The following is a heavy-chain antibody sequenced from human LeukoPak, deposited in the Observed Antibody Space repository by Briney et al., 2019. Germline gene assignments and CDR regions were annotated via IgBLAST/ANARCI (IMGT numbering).Heavy chain of an antibody. CDR3: TTEWELGFDH. CDR1: GFIFKDYW. Sequence: GGSLRLSCAASGFIFKDYWMIWVRQAPGKGLEWVGRIQGKAAGGTTEYAAPVKGRFIISKDDSKNTLYLQMNSLKTEGTAVYYCTTEWELGFDHWGQGILVTVSS. V-gene: IGHV3-15*01. CDR2: IQGKAAGGTT. D-gene: IGHD1-26*01. J-gene: IGHJ4*02.